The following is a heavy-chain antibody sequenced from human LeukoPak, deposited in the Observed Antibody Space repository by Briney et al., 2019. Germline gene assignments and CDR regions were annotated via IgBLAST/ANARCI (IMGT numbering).Heavy chain of an antibody. J-gene: IGHJ4*02. CDR3: ATSRYDYGSGPYY. CDR1: GGSISSSIYY. Sequence: PSETLSLTCTVSGGSISSSIYYWGWIRQPPGKGLEWIGTIYYSGSTYYNPSLKSRVTISVDTSKNQFSLKLSSVTAADTAVYYCATSRYDYGSGPYYWGQGTLVTVSS. CDR2: IYYSGST. V-gene: IGHV4-39*01. D-gene: IGHD3-10*01.